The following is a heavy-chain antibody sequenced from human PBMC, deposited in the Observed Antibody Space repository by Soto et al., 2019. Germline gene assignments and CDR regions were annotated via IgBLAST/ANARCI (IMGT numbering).Heavy chain of an antibody. CDR2: INTAGSDI. CDR3: AKDRIASLLTSDSCGPNWSAT. V-gene: IGHV3-7*05. J-gene: IGHJ5*02. D-gene: IGHD3-22*01. Sequence: GGSLRLSCAASGFTFSNYWMNWFRQAPGKGLEWMANINTAGSDIYYVDSVKGRFTVSRDNAKNSLYLQMSSLSAEDTAVYFCAKDRIASLLTSDSCGPNWSATWGQGTLVTVSS. CDR1: GFTFSNYW.